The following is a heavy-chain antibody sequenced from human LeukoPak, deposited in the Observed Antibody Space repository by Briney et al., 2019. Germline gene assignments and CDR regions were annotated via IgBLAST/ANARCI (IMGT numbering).Heavy chain of an antibody. CDR1: GXTFSNYW. D-gene: IGHD2-15*01. V-gene: IGHV3-7*05. Sequence: GGSLRLSCAASGXTFSNYWMSWVRQAPGKGLEWMANIKQDGSEKYYVDSVKGRFTISRDNAKNSLYLQMNSLRAEDTALYYCAREDQPRGTFDYWGQGILVTVSS. CDR2: IKQDGSEK. J-gene: IGHJ4*02. CDR3: AREDQPRGTFDY.